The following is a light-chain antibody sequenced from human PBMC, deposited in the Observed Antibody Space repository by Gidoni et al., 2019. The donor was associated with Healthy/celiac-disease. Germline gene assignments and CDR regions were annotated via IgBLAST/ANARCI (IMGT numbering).Light chain of an antibody. J-gene: IGKJ2*01. CDR2: LGS. CDR1: QRLLHSNGYNY. V-gene: IGKV2-28*01. CDR3: MRALQTPVT. Sequence: EIVMTQSPLTLPVTPGEPDSISCRSSQRLLHSNGYNYLDWYLQKPGQSPQLLIYLGSNRASGVPDRFSGSGSGTDFTLKISRVDAEDVGVYYCMRALQTPVTFGQGTKLEIK.